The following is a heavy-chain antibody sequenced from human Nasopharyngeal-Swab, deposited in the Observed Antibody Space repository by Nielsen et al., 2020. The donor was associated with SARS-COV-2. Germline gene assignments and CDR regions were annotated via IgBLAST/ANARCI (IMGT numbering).Heavy chain of an antibody. CDR1: GFTFTDYW. CDR3: ARESYSWSWYGPDY. J-gene: IGHJ4*02. D-gene: IGHD1-26*01. V-gene: IGHV3-74*03. Sequence: GESLKISCTVSGFTFTDYWMHWLRQSPRKGPVWLSRIDNDGSSTTYADSVRGRFTISRDNARNTLFLQLHSLRAEDTAVYYCARESYSWSWYGPDYWGQGTQVTVSS. CDR2: IDNDGSST.